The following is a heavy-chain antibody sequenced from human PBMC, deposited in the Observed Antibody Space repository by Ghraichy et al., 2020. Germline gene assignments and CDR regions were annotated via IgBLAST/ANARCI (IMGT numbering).Heavy chain of an antibody. V-gene: IGHV3-49*03. Sequence: GGSLRLSCTASGFTFGDYAMSWFRQAPGKGLEWVGFIRSKTYGGTTEYAASVKGGFTISRDDSKSIAYLQMNSLKTEDTAVYYCTRDDRKLTGGIWGQGTMVTVSS. CDR3: TRDDRKLTGGI. CDR1: GFTFGDYA. J-gene: IGHJ3*02. CDR2: IRSKTYGGTT. D-gene: IGHD3-16*01.